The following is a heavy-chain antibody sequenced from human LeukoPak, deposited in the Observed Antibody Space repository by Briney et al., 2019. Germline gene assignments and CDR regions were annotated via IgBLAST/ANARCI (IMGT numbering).Heavy chain of an antibody. CDR3: ARHQALADYFDY. J-gene: IGHJ4*02. CDR2: IYYSGST. V-gene: IGHV4-31*03. D-gene: IGHD2-2*01. CDR1: GGSISSGGYY. Sequence: SQTLSLTCTVSGGSISSGGYYWSWIRQHPGKGLEWIGYIYYSGSTYYNPSLKSRVTISVDTSKNQFSLKLSSVTAADTAVYYCARHQALADYFDYWGQGTLVTVPS.